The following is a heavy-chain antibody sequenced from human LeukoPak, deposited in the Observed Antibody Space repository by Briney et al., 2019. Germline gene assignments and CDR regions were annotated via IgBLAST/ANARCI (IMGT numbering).Heavy chain of an antibody. CDR2: IIWSTGRT. CDR1: GFNSHEYG. J-gene: IGHJ6*04. Sequence: PGGSLRLSCVVSGFNSHEYGMHWARQAPGKGLEWVSGIIWSTGRTGYGDSVKGRFAISRDNDENSLYLQMNSLRVEDTALYYCTKDLKPGGADVWGKGTTVIVSS. D-gene: IGHD1-14*01. CDR3: TKDLKPGGADV. V-gene: IGHV3-9*02.